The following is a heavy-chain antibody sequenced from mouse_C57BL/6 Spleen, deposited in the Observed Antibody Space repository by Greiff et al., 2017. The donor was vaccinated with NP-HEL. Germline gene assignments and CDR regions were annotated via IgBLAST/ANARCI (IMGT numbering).Heavy chain of an antibody. Sequence: EVQLQQSGPELVKPGASVKISCKASGYTFTDYYMNWVKQSHGKSLEWIGDINPNNGGTSYNQQFKGKATLTVDKSSSTAYMELRSLTSEDSAVYYCADSNFYAMDYWGQGTSVTVSS. CDR3: ADSNFYAMDY. CDR2: INPNNGGT. CDR1: GYTFTDYY. D-gene: IGHD2-5*01. J-gene: IGHJ4*01. V-gene: IGHV1-26*01.